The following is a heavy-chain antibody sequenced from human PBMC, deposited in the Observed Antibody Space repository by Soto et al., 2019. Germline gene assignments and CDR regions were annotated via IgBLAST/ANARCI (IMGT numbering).Heavy chain of an antibody. D-gene: IGHD3-22*01. V-gene: IGHV1-69*13. J-gene: IGHJ4*02. Sequence: SVKVSCKASGGTFSSYAISWVRQAPGQGLEWMGGIIPIFGTANYAQKFQGRVTITADESTSTAYMELSSLRSEDTAVYYCARDPYYYDSSDIWGQGTLVTVSS. CDR2: IIPIFGTA. CDR1: GGTFSSYA. CDR3: ARDPYYYDSSDI.